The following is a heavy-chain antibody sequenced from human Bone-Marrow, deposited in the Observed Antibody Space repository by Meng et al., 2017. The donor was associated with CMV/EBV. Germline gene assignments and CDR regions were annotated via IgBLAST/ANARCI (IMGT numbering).Heavy chain of an antibody. J-gene: IGHJ4*02. CDR2: INHSGST. D-gene: IGHD1-1*01. Sequence: SETLSLTCAVYSGSFSGYYWRWIRHSPGKGLEWIGEINHSGSTNYNPSLRSRVTISVDTSKNQFSLKLSSVTAADTAVYYCARVRSRHNWAFDYWGQGTVVTVSS. V-gene: IGHV4-34*01. CDR1: SGSFSGYY. CDR3: ARVRSRHNWAFDY.